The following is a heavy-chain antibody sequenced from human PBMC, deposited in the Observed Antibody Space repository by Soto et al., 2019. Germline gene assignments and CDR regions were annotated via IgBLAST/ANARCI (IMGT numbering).Heavy chain of an antibody. CDR3: AKDSHPSSFYNGMDG. J-gene: IGHJ6*02. CDR1: RFTFSSYG. Sequence: QVQLVESGGGVVQPGRSLRLSCVVSRFTFSSYGMHWVRQAPGKGLEWVAVISYDGSNKYYADSVKGRFTISRDNSKNTLYLQMNSLRAEDTAVYYCAKDSHPSSFYNGMDGWGQGTTVTVSS. V-gene: IGHV3-30*18. CDR2: ISYDGSNK.